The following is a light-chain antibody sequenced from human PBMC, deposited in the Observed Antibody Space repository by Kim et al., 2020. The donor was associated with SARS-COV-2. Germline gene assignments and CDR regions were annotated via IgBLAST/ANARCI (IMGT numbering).Light chain of an antibody. CDR1: QSVSSSY. CDR3: QQYGTSPGYT. J-gene: IGKJ2*01. CDR2: GAS. Sequence: SPGERAAIACRASQSVSSSYLAWYQQKPGQAPRLLIYGASSRATGIPDRFSGSGSGTDFTITISRLEPEDFAVYYCQQYGTSPGYTFGQGTKLEI. V-gene: IGKV3-20*01.